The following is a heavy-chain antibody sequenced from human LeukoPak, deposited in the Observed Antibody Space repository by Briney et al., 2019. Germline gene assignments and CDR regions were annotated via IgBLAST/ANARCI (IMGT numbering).Heavy chain of an antibody. D-gene: IGHD3-16*02. V-gene: IGHV4-59*08. CDR1: GGSISSYY. CDR2: IYYSGST. Sequence: SETLSLTCTVSGGSISSYYWSWIRQPPGKGLEWIGYIYYSGSTNYNPSLKSRVTISVDTSKNQFSLKLSSVTAAGTAVYYCARSRVFRGVIGDYYYYMDVWGKGTTVTVSS. CDR3: ARSRVFRGVIGDYYYYMDV. J-gene: IGHJ6*03.